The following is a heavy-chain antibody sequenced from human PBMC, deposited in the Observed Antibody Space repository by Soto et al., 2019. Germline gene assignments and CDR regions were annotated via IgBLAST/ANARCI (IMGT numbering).Heavy chain of an antibody. D-gene: IGHD5-18*01. J-gene: IGHJ4*02. CDR1: GFTFSNYW. CDR3: ARCDSGFSYGYPD. Sequence: GGSLRLSCAASGFTFSNYWMHLVRQAPGEGLVWVSRISADGRGTNYADSVKGRFTISRDNAKNTLYLQMNSLGADDTAVYYCARCDSGFSYGYPDWGQGTLVTVSS. CDR2: ISADGRGT. V-gene: IGHV3-74*01.